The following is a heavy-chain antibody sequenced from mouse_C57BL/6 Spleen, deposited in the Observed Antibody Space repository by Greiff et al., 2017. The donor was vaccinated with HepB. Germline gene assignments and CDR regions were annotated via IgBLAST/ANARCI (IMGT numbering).Heavy chain of an antibody. CDR1: GYTFTSYW. J-gene: IGHJ4*01. CDR3: ARDFYYYGSSYGDYAMDY. CDR2: IDPSDSYT. V-gene: IGHV1-50*01. D-gene: IGHD1-1*01. Sequence: QVQLQQPGAELVKPGASVKLSCKASGYTFTSYWMQWVKQRPGQGLEWIGEIDPSDSYTNYNQKFKGKATLTVDTSSSTAYMQLSSLTSEDSAVYYCARDFYYYGSSYGDYAMDYWGQGTSVTVSS.